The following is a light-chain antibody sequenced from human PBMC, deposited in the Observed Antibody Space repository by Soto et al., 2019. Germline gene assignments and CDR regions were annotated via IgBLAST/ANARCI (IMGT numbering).Light chain of an antibody. J-gene: IGLJ2*01. V-gene: IGLV1-47*02. CDR3: AAWDDNLSAVV. CDR2: ANN. CDR1: GSNIGTFY. Sequence: QSVLTQSPSTSATPGQGVSISCSGCGSNIGTFYVSWYQHVPGTAPRLLIYANNQRPSGVPDRFSGSKSGTSASLAISGLRSEDETYYYCAAWDDNLSAVVFGGGTKLTVL.